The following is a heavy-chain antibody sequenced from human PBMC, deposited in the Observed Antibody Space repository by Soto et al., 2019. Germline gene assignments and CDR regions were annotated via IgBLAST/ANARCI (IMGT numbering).Heavy chain of an antibody. CDR2: IYSGGST. Sequence: GESLKISCAASGFTVSSNYMSWVRQAPGKGLEWVSVIYSGGSTYYADSVKGRFTISRDNSKNTLYLQMNSLRAEDTAVYYCARGNSSSWYLDYWGQGTLVTVSS. J-gene: IGHJ4*02. CDR3: ARGNSSSWYLDY. CDR1: GFTVSSNY. D-gene: IGHD6-13*01. V-gene: IGHV3-53*01.